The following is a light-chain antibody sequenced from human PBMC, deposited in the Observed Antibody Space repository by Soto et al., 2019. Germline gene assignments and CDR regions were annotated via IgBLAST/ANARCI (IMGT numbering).Light chain of an antibody. V-gene: IGKV1-5*01. CDR2: DVS. J-gene: IGKJ1*01. CDR1: QSISGW. Sequence: DIHMTQSPSTLSASIGDRVTITCRASQSISGWLAWYQQKPGKAPKLLISDVSSLESGVPSRFSGSGSGTEFTLTISSLQPDDFAVYYCQQYHDYWTFGPGTKVDI. CDR3: QQYHDYWT.